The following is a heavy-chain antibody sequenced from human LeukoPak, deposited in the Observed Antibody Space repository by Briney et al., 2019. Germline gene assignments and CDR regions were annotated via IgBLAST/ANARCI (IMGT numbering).Heavy chain of an antibody. CDR3: ARGYYYDSRGYSNWFDP. CDR2: ISSNGSTI. D-gene: IGHD3-22*01. V-gene: IGHV3-48*03. Sequence: GGSLRLSRVVSGFAFSSYDMNWVRQAPGKGLEWVSCISSNGSTIYYADSVKGRFTISRDNAKNSLYLQMNSLRAEDTAVYYCARGYYYDSRGYSNWFDPWGQGTLVTVSS. CDR1: GFAFSSYD. J-gene: IGHJ5*02.